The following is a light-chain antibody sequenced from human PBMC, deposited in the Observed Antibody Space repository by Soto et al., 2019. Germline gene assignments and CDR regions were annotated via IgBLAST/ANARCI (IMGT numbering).Light chain of an antibody. CDR1: QDIGNY. CDR3: QQDGDLPYT. CDR2: EAS. Sequence: DIQMTQSPSSLSASIGDRVTMTCQASQDIGNYLNWFQQRPGRAPKLLISEASHLQPGVPSRFSGRHSGAGVILTISSLLPEDVATYSCQQDGDLPYTFGRGTKLETK. V-gene: IGKV1-33*01. J-gene: IGKJ2*01.